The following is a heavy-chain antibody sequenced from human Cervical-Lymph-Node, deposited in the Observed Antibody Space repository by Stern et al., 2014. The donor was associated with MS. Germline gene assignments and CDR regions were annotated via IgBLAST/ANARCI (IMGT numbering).Heavy chain of an antibody. D-gene: IGHD4-11*01. CDR2: INPATGAT. Sequence: QVQLVESGTDVKKPGASAKGSCEASGYTFTDYYIHWVRQAPGQGLEWMGWINPATGATTYAQNFQGRVTMTRDTSITTAYMILSRLSSDDTAVYYCARDLADYRCYFDSWGPGTLVTVSS. CDR3: ARDLADYRCYFDS. V-gene: IGHV1-2*02. CDR1: GYTFTDYY. J-gene: IGHJ4*02.